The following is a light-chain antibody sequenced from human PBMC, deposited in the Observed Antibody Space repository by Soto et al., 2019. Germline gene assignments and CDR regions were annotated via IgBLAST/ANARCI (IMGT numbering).Light chain of an antibody. V-gene: IGLV2-8*01. CDR3: SSYAGINTLV. J-gene: IGLJ3*02. CDR2: EVS. Sequence: QSALTQPPSASGSPGQSVTISCTGTSSDVGGYNYVSWYQQHPGKAPKLMIYEVSKRPSGVPDRFSGSKSANTASLTVSGLQAEDEADYYCSSYAGINTLVFGGGTKVTVL. CDR1: SSDVGGYNY.